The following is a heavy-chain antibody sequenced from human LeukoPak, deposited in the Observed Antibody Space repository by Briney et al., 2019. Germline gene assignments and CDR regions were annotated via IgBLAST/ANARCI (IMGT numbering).Heavy chain of an antibody. CDR2: ISYDGITE. CDR3: AKVSPMGDTPITSFDY. J-gene: IGHJ4*02. CDR1: GFAFSSYA. V-gene: IGHV3-30*04. D-gene: IGHD2-21*02. Sequence: GGSLRLSCAASGFAFSSYAMHWVRQAPGKGLEWVAIISYDGITEEYSDSVKGRFTISRDNFKNTLFLQMNSLRAEDTAVYYCAKVSPMGDTPITSFDYWAREPWSPSPQ.